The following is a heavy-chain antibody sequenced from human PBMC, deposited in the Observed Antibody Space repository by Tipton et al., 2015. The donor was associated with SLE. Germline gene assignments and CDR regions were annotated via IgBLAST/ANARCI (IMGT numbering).Heavy chain of an antibody. Sequence: TLSLTCAVSGGSIRSSNWWSWVRQPPGKGLEWIGEIHHSGSTNSNPSLKSRVTISVDKSKNQFSLRLTSVTAADTAVYYCARLVTLSRIDYWGQGTLLTVSS. CDR2: IHHSGST. J-gene: IGHJ4*02. CDR3: ARLVTLSRIDY. CDR1: GGSIRSSNW. V-gene: IGHV4-4*02. D-gene: IGHD2-21*02.